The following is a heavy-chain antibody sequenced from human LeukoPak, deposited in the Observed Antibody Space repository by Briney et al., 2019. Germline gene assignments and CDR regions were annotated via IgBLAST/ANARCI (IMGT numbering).Heavy chain of an antibody. CDR3: ARESLGIAAAGTFFGS. CDR2: IYSGGGT. Sequence: PGGSLRLSCAASGFTVSNNFVTWVRQAPGKGLEWVSIIYSGGGTDYADSEKGRFTIFRDNSKNTVYLQMNSLRAEDTAVYHCARESLGIAAAGTFFGSWGQGTLVTVSS. D-gene: IGHD6-13*01. CDR1: GFTVSNNF. J-gene: IGHJ5*02. V-gene: IGHV3-53*01.